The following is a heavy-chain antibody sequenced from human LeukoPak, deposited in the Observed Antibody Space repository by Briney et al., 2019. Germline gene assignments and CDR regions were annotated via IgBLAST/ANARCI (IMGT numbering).Heavy chain of an antibody. CDR3: ARVRRYDSSGYYYVDSSWFDP. V-gene: IGHV1-2*02. J-gene: IGHJ5*02. D-gene: IGHD3-22*01. Sequence: ASVKVSCKASGYTFTGYYIHWVRQAPGQGLEWMGWINTNSGGTNHAQKFQGRVTMTRDTSISTAYMELSRLRSDDTAVYYCARVRRYDSSGYYYVDSSWFDPWGQGTLVTVSS. CDR2: INTNSGGT. CDR1: GYTFTGYY.